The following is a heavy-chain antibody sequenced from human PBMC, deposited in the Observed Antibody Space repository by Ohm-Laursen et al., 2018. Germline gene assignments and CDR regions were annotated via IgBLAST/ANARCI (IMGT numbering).Heavy chain of an antibody. J-gene: IGHJ3*01. D-gene: IGHD6-13*01. CDR1: GGSFSGYY. Sequence: SDTLSLTCAVYGGSFSGYYWSWIRQPPGKGLEWIGEINHSGSTNYNPSLKSRVTISIDTSKNQVSLNPNSVTAADTAVYYCASSQSSSWYHAFDVWGQGTMVTVSS. CDR3: ASSQSSSWYHAFDV. CDR2: INHSGST. V-gene: IGHV4-34*01.